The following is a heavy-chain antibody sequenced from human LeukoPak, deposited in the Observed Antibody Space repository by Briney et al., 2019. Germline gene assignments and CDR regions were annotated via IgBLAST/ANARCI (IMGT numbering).Heavy chain of an antibody. CDR3: AREGSVVVPAAIRGYFDY. Sequence: SETLSLTCTVSAGSISSGGLYWSWIRPHPGTCLEWIGYTSYRGSTYYNPSLKSRVTISVDTSKNQFPLKLSSVTAADTAVYYCAREGSVVVPAAIRGYFDYWGQGTLVTVSS. CDR1: AGSISSGGLY. CDR2: TSYRGST. J-gene: IGHJ4*02. V-gene: IGHV4-31*03. D-gene: IGHD2-2*02.